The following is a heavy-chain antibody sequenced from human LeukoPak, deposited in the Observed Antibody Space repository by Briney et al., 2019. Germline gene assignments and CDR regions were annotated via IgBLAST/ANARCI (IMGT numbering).Heavy chain of an antibody. CDR2: IYLSGST. Sequence: SETLSLTCTVSGGSISSSSYYWDWIRQPPGKGLEWIGSIYLSGSTYYSPSLKSRVTISIDTSKNQFSLKLSSVTAADTAVYYCARGDGYNGGIYYWGQGTLVTVSS. D-gene: IGHD5-24*01. CDR3: ARGDGYNGGIYY. V-gene: IGHV4-39*07. J-gene: IGHJ4*02. CDR1: GGSISSSSYY.